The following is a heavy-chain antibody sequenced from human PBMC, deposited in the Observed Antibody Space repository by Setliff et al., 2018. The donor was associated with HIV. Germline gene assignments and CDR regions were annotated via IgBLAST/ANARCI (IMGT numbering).Heavy chain of an antibody. CDR1: GGSFSGYY. J-gene: IGHJ3*02. Sequence: KPSETLSLTCAVSGGSFSGYYWSWIRQPPGKGLEWIGEINQSGGINYNPSLKSRVTISIDMFKNQFSMKLYSVTAADTAVYYCATASGYDLFMGAFDIWGQGTMVTVSS. V-gene: IGHV4-34*01. CDR2: INQSGGI. D-gene: IGHD5-12*01. CDR3: ATASGYDLFMGAFDI.